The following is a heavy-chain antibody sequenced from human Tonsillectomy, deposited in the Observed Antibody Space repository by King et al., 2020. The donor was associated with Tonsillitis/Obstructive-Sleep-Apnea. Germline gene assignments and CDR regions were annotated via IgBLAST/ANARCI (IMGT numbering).Heavy chain of an antibody. CDR2: IYSSGTT. CDR1: GGSISSGTYY. D-gene: IGHD2-21*01. V-gene: IGHV4-39*01. J-gene: IGHJ4*02. CDR3: ARRIWGEGGDCYYYVDD. Sequence: QLQESGPGLVKPSETLSLSCSVSGGSISSGTYYWAWIRQPPGKGLEWIGSIYSSGTTYYNPSRKSRVTISVDTSKNKFSLRLSSVTAADTAIYYCARRIWGEGGDCYYYVDDWGQGTLVTVAS.